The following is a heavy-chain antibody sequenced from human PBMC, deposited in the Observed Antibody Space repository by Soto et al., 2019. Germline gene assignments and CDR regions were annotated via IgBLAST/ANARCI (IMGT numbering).Heavy chain of an antibody. CDR2: ISYDGSNK. Sequence: PGGSLRLSCAASGFTFSSYGMHWVRQAPGKGLEWVAVISYDGSNKYYADSVKGRFTISRDNSKNTLYLQMNSLRAEDTAVYYCAKLVGATTREDAFDIWGQGTMVTVSS. J-gene: IGHJ3*02. CDR3: AKLVGATTREDAFDI. D-gene: IGHD1-26*01. V-gene: IGHV3-30*18. CDR1: GFTFSSYG.